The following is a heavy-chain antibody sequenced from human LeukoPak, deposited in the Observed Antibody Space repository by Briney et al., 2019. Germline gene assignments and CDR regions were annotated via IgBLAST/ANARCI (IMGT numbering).Heavy chain of an antibody. D-gene: IGHD3-16*01. V-gene: IGHV4-59*12. Sequence: SETLSLTCTVSGGSISSYYWSWIRQPPGKGLEWIGEIYHSGGTNYNPSLMSRVTISTDRSNSQFSLKLSSVTAADTAVYYCARDLRGMVDFWGQGTLVTVSS. CDR3: ARDLRGMVDF. CDR2: IYHSGGT. J-gene: IGHJ4*02. CDR1: GGSISSYY.